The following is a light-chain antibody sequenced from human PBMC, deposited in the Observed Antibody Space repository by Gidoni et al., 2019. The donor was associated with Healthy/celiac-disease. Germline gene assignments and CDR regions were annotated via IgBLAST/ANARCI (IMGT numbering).Light chain of an antibody. CDR3: QQYNNWPPLT. Sequence: IVMTPSPATLSVSPGERATLSCRASQSVSSNLAWYQQTPGQAPRLLLYGASTRATGIPARFSGSGSGTEFTLTISSLQSEDFAGYYCQQYNNWPPLTFGGGTKVEIK. J-gene: IGKJ4*01. CDR1: QSVSSN. CDR2: GAS. V-gene: IGKV3-15*01.